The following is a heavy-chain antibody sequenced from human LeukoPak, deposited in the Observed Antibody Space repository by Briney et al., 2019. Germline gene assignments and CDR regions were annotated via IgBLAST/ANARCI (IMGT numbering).Heavy chain of an antibody. CDR2: IYHSGST. CDR3: ASRTPYYYDSSGIDY. V-gene: IGHV4-4*02. Sequence: SGTLSLTCAVSGGSISSSNWWSWVRQPPGKGLEWIGEIYHSGSTNYNPSLKSRVTISVDTSKNQFSLKLSSVTAADTAVYYCASRTPYYYDSSGIDYWGQGTLVTVSS. J-gene: IGHJ4*02. CDR1: GGSISSSNW. D-gene: IGHD3-22*01.